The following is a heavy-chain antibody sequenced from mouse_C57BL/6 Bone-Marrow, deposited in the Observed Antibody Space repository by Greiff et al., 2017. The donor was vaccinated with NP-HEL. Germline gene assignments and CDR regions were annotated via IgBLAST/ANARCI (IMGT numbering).Heavy chain of an antibody. J-gene: IGHJ1*03. CDR3: ARSNWDPYWYFDV. Sequence: VQLKQSGPGLAKPSQTLSLTCSVTGYSITSDYWNWIRKFPGNKLEYMGYISYSGSTYYNPSLKSRISITRDTSKNQYYLQLNSVTTEDTATYYCARSNWDPYWYFDVWGTGTTVTVAS. V-gene: IGHV3-8*01. CDR2: ISYSGST. CDR1: GYSITSDY. D-gene: IGHD4-1*01.